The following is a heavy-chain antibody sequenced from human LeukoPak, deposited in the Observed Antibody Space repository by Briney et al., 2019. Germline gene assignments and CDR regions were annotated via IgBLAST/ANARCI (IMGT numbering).Heavy chain of an antibody. CDR3: ASYDYGDYLFDY. V-gene: IGHV3-53*01. CDR1: GFTVSSNY. CDR2: IYSGGST. J-gene: IGHJ4*02. D-gene: IGHD4-17*01. Sequence: GGSLRLSCAASGFTVSSNYMSWVRQAPGKGLEWVSVIYSGGSTYYADSVKGRFTISRDNSKNTLYLQMNSLRAEDTAVYYCASYDYGDYLFDYWGQGTPVTVSS.